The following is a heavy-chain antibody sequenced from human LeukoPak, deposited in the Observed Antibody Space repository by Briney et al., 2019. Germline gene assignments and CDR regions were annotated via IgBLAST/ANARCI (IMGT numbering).Heavy chain of an antibody. CDR1: GGTFSSYA. CDR2: IIPIFGTA. J-gene: IGHJ6*03. V-gene: IGHV1-69*06. Sequence: SVKVSCKASGGTFSSYAISWVRQAPGQGLEWMGGIIPIFGTANYAQKFQGRVTITADKSTSTAYMELSSLRSEDTAVYYCARSSYDSSGYYTDYYYYYMDVWGKGTTVTVSS. D-gene: IGHD3-22*01. CDR3: ARSSYDSSGYYTDYYYYYMDV.